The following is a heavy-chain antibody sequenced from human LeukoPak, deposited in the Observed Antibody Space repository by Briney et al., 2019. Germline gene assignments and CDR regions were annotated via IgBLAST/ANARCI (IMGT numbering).Heavy chain of an antibody. J-gene: IGHJ3*02. D-gene: IGHD6-6*01. V-gene: IGHV3-53*01. CDR3: ARTPVPQLGGRALDI. CDR1: GFIVSSNY. CDR2: IYSGGST. Sequence: GGSLRLSCAASGFIVSSNYMSWVRQAPGKGLEWVSVIYSGGSTYYADSVKGRFTISRDNSKNTLYLQMNSLRAEDTAVYYCARTPVPQLGGRALDIWGQGTMVTVSS.